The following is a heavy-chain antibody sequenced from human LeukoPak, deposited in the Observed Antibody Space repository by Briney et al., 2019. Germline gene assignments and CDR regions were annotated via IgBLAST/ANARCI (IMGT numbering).Heavy chain of an antibody. CDR1: GFTFSSYS. D-gene: IGHD6-6*01. V-gene: IGHV3-21*01. CDR2: ISSSSSYI. CDR3: ASYRYGSSFAFDI. Sequence: GGSLRLSCAASGFTFSSYSMNWVRQAPGKGLEWVSSISSSSSYIYYADSVKGRFTISRDNAKNSLYLQMNSLRAEDTAVYYCASYRYGSSFAFDIWGQGTMVTVSS. J-gene: IGHJ3*02.